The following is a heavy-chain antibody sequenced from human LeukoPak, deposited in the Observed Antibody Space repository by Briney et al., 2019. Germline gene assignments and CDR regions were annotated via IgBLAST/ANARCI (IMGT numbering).Heavy chain of an antibody. CDR3: ARDDFWSGYYTPDY. D-gene: IGHD3-3*01. CDR1: GFTFSSYS. CDR2: ISSSSSTI. J-gene: IGHJ4*02. V-gene: IGHV3-48*01. Sequence: GGSLRLSCAASGFTFSSYSMNWVRQAPGKGLEWVSYISSSSSTIYYADSVKGRFTISRDNAKNSLYLQMNSPRAEDTAVYYCARDDFWSGYYTPDYWGQGTLVTVSS.